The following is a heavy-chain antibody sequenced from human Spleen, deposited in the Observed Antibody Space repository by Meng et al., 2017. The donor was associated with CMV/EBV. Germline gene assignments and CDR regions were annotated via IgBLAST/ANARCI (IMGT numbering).Heavy chain of an antibody. V-gene: IGHV4-39*07. D-gene: IGHD3-9*01. Sequence: GSLRLSCTVSGGSISSTSTYWGWIRQPPGKGLEWIGNIYYSGSTYYNPSLKSRVTISVDTSKNQFSLKLSSVTAADTAVYYCARAIRYFDWLPHLDYWGQGTLVTVSS. CDR1: GGSISSTSTY. J-gene: IGHJ4*02. CDR2: IYYSGST. CDR3: ARAIRYFDWLPHLDY.